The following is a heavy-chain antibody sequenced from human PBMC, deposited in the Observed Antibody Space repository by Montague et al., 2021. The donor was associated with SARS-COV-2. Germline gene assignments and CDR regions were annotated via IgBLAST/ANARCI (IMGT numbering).Heavy chain of an antibody. CDR2: ISNSGFT. Sequence: SETLSLTCTVSGDFMTGDSMSRYYWSWIRQTPGKGLEWIVYISNSGFTNDNPSLNNRVTTSVDTSINQFSLKLNSVTAADTAVYYRARVRKDDYGDNYFDYWGQGTLVTVSS. V-gene: IGHV4-59*13. CDR3: ARVRKDDYGDNYFDY. CDR1: GDFMTGDSMSRYY. J-gene: IGHJ4*02. D-gene: IGHD4-17*01.